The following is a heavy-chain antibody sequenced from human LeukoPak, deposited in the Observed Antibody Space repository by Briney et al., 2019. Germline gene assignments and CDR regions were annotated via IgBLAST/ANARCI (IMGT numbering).Heavy chain of an antibody. Sequence: PGGSLRLSCAASGFTFSSYSMNWVRQAPGKGLGWVSFISSSSSYIYYADSVKGRFTISRDNAKNSLYLQMNSLRAEDTAVYYCARGEWELLGFDYWGQGTLVTVSS. CDR1: GFTFSSYS. CDR3: ARGEWELLGFDY. D-gene: IGHD1-26*01. J-gene: IGHJ4*02. CDR2: ISSSSSYI. V-gene: IGHV3-21*05.